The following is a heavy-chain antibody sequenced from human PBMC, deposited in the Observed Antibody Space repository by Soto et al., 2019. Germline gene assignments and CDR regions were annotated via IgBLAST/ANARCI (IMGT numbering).Heavy chain of an antibody. D-gene: IGHD6-13*01. CDR2: ISGSGGST. CDR1: GFTFSSFA. CDR3: AKDLRGAAAGISNDY. Sequence: GGSLRLSCAASGFTFSSFAMSWVRQAPGKGLEWVSAISGSGGSTYYADSVKGRFTISRDNSKNTLYLQMDSLRVEDTAVYYCAKDLRGAAAGISNDYWGQGTLVTVSS. J-gene: IGHJ4*02. V-gene: IGHV3-23*01.